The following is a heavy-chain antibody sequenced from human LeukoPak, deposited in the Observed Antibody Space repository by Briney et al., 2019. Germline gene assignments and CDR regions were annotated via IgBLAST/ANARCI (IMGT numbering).Heavy chain of an antibody. CDR2: IYYSGST. Sequence: PSETLSLTCTVSGGSISSSSYYWGWIRQPPGKGLEWIGSIYYSGSTYYNPSLKSRVTISVDTSKNQFSLKLSSVTAADTAVYYCARGEVWTPKNWFDPWGQGTLVTVSS. V-gene: IGHV4-39*01. J-gene: IGHJ5*02. D-gene: IGHD3/OR15-3a*01. CDR1: GGSISSSSYY. CDR3: ARGEVWTPKNWFDP.